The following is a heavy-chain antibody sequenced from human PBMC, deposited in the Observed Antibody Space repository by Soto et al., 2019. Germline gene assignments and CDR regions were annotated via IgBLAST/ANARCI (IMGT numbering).Heavy chain of an antibody. CDR1: GGSISSNKW. CDR3: ARDDNIVVVPTSLGAMDV. J-gene: IGHJ6*02. Sequence: LSLTGAVYGGSISSNKWWSCVRQPPVKGLEWICEIYHSGSTNYNPSLKSRVTISLDKSKNQFSLKLTSVTAADSAVYYCARDDNIVVVPTSLGAMDVWGQGTTVTV. D-gene: IGHD2-2*01. V-gene: IGHV4-4*02. CDR2: IYHSGST.